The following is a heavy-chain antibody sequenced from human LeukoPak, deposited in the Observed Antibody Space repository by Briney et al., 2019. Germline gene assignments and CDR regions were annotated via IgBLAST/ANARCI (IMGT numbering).Heavy chain of an antibody. J-gene: IGHJ4*02. CDR2: INPNSGGT. CDR1: GYTFTGYY. CDR3: ARVNYYDSSGYSLDY. D-gene: IGHD3-22*01. Sequence: ASVKVSCTASGYTFTGYYMHWVRQAPGQGLEWMGWINPNSGGTNYAQKFQGRVTMTRDTSISTAYMELSRLRSDDTAVYYCARVNYYDSSGYSLDYWGQGTLVTVSS. V-gene: IGHV1-2*02.